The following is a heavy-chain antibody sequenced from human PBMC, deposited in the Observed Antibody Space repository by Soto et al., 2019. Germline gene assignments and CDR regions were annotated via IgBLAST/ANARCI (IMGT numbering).Heavy chain of an antibody. CDR1: GYTFTGYY. Sequence: QAQLVQSGPEVKKPGASVKVSCKASGYTFTGYYMHWVRQAPGQGLEWMGWINPNSGGTNFAQNCQDRVTMTGDKSISTGYLELSSLRSDGTAVYYCARGVGTTIASRFDYWCQGTLVIVSS. D-gene: IGHD6-6*01. V-gene: IGHV1-2*02. J-gene: IGHJ4*02. CDR2: INPNSGGT. CDR3: ARGVGTTIASRFDY.